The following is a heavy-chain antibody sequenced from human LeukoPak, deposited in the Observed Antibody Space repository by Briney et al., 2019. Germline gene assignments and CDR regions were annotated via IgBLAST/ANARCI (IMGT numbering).Heavy chain of an antibody. Sequence: GGSLRLSCAASGFTFSSYSMNWVRQAPGKGLEWVSSISSSTSYIYYADSVKGRFTISRDNAKNSLYLQMNSLRAEDTAVYYCARGVVITRGWFDPWGQGTLVTVSS. CDR2: ISSSTSYI. CDR3: ARGVVITRGWFDP. V-gene: IGHV3-21*03. J-gene: IGHJ5*02. CDR1: GFTFSSYS. D-gene: IGHD3-22*01.